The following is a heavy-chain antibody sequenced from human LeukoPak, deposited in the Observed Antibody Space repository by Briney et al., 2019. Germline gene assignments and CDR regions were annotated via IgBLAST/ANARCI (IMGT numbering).Heavy chain of an antibody. CDR1: GDIFNTYG. CDR2: INPNSGGT. V-gene: IGHV1-2*02. J-gene: IGHJ3*02. Sequence: ASVTVSCKASGDIFNTYGIAWVRQAPGQGLEWMGWINPNSGGTNYAQKFQGRVTMTRDTSISTAYMELSRLRCDDTAVYYCARRPWIQLSPGDDAFDIWGQGTMVTVSS. CDR3: ARRPWIQLSPGDDAFDI. D-gene: IGHD5-18*01.